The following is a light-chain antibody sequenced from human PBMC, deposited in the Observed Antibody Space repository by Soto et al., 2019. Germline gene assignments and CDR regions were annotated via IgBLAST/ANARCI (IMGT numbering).Light chain of an antibody. CDR1: QSVSSN. V-gene: IGKV3-15*01. J-gene: IGKJ1*01. Sequence: EIVITQSPATLSVSPGERATLSCRASQSVSSNLAWYQHKPGQAPRLLISGASTRATGIPARFSGSGSGTEFTFTISSLQSEDFAVYYCLQYNNWVPTFGQGTKVDIK. CDR3: LQYNNWVPT. CDR2: GAS.